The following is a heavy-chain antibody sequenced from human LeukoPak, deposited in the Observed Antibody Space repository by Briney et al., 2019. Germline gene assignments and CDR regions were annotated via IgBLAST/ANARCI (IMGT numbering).Heavy chain of an antibody. Sequence: GGSLRLSCAASGFTFSSYAMSWVRQAPGKGLEWVSAISGSGGSTYYADSVKGRFTISRDNSKNTLYLQMNSLRAEDTAVYYCAKDLCGSTSCPGYYYYGMDGWGQGTTVTVSS. V-gene: IGHV3-23*01. J-gene: IGHJ6*02. D-gene: IGHD2-2*01. CDR2: ISGSGGST. CDR1: GFTFSSYA. CDR3: AKDLCGSTSCPGYYYYGMDG.